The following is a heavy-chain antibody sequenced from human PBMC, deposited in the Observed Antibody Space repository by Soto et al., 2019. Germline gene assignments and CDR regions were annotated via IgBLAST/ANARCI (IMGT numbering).Heavy chain of an antibody. CDR3: ARSPYYYDSSGYYKRGKTFDY. V-gene: IGHV1-69*13. Sequence: SVKVSCKASGGTFSSYAISWVRQAPGQGLEWMGGIIPIFGTANYAQKFQGRVTITADESTSTAYMELSSLRSEDTAVYYCARSPYYYDSSGYYKRGKTFDYWGQGTLVTVSS. CDR1: GGTFSSYA. J-gene: IGHJ4*02. D-gene: IGHD3-22*01. CDR2: IIPIFGTA.